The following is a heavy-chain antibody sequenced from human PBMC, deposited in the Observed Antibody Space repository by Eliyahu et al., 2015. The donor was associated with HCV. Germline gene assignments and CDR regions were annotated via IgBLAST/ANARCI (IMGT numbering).Heavy chain of an antibody. CDR1: GFTFSXYA. D-gene: IGHD1-26*01. V-gene: IGHV3-23*01. CDR2: ISGSGGST. J-gene: IGHJ4*02. Sequence: GESLRLSCSASGFTFSXYAMGWVRQAPGKGLEWVSAISGSGGSTYYADSVKGRXTISRDNSKNTLYLQMNSLRAEDTAVYYCAKDELPHPFDYWGQGTLVTVSS. CDR3: AKDELPHPFDY.